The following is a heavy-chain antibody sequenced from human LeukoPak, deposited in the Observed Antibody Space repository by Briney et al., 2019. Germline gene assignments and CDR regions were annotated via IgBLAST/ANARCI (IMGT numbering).Heavy chain of an antibody. J-gene: IGHJ5*02. CDR2: ISYDGSNK. D-gene: IGHD2/OR15-2a*01. Sequence: PGGSLRLSCAAPGYTFSSYAMHWVRQAPGKGLEWVAVISYDGSNKYYADSVKGRFTISRDNSKNTLYLQMNSLRAEDTAVYYCAREPRVLRNWFDPWGQGTLVTVSS. CDR3: AREPRVLRNWFDP. CDR1: GYTFSSYA. V-gene: IGHV3-30*04.